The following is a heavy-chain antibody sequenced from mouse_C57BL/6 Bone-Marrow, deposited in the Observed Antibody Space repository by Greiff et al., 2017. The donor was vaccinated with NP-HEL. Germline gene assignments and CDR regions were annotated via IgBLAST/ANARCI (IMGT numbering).Heavy chain of an antibody. CDR2: IYPGDGDT. V-gene: IGHV1-82*01. Sequence: VQLQESGPELVKPGASVKISCKASGYAFSSSWMNWVKQRPGKGLEWIGRIYPGDGDTNYNGKFKGKATLTADKSSSTASLQLISLTSEYSAVFFCALITSVEDYWGQGTTLTVSS. CDR1: GYAFSSSW. J-gene: IGHJ2*01. D-gene: IGHD1-1*01. CDR3: ALITSVEDY.